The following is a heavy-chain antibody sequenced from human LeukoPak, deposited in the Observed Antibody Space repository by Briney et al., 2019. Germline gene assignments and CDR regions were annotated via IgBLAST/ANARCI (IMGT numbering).Heavy chain of an antibody. D-gene: IGHD1-26*01. J-gene: IGHJ4*02. CDR3: ARPVAGSYSGLPDY. Sequence: GGSLRLSCAASGFTFSSYSMNWVRQAPGKGLEWVSSISSSSSYIYYADSVKGRFTISRDNAKNSLYLQMNSLRAEDTAVYYCARPVAGSYSGLPDYWGQGTLVTVSS. CDR2: ISSSSSYI. V-gene: IGHV3-21*01. CDR1: GFTFSSYS.